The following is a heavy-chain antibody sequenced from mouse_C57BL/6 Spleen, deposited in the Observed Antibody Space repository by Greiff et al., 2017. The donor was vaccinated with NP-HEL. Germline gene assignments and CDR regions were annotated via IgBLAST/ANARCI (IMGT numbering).Heavy chain of an antibody. J-gene: IGHJ4*01. V-gene: IGHV5-12*01. CDR3: ARQWLRSYAMDY. CDR2: ISNGGGST. Sequence: EVKLMESGGGLVQPGGSLKLSCAASGFTFSDYYMYWVRQTPEKRLEWVAYISNGGGSTYYPDNVKGRFTISRDNAKNNLYLQMSRLKSEDTAMYYCARQWLRSYAMDYWGQGTSVTVSS. D-gene: IGHD2-2*01. CDR1: GFTFSDYY.